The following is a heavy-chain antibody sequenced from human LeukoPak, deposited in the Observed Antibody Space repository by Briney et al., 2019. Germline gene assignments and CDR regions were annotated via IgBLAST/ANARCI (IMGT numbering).Heavy chain of an antibody. CDR1: GFTFSSYG. J-gene: IGHJ6*03. CDR3: ASNYFGSGSMKGDFYYMDV. Sequence: GGSLRLSCAASGFTFSSYGMHWVRQAPGKGLEWVAVISYDGSNKYYADSVKGRFTISRDNAKNSLYLQMNSLRAEDAGVYYCASNYFGSGSMKGDFYYMDVWGKGTTVTISS. V-gene: IGHV3-30*03. CDR2: ISYDGSNK. D-gene: IGHD3-10*01.